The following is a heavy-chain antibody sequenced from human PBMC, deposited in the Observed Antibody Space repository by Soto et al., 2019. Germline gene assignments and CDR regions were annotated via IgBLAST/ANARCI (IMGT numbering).Heavy chain of an antibody. Sequence: GASVKVSCKASGGTFSSYAIGWVRQAPGQGLEWMGGIIPIFGTANYAQKFQGRVTITADESTSTAYMELSSLRSEDTAVYYCASGGSSSEQYEIYYWGQGTLVTVSS. CDR2: IIPIFGTA. V-gene: IGHV1-69*13. CDR3: ASGGSSSEQYEIYY. CDR1: GGTFSSYA. J-gene: IGHJ4*02. D-gene: IGHD6-6*01.